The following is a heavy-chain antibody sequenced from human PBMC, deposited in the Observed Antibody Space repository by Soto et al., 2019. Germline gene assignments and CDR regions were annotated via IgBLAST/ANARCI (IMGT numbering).Heavy chain of an antibody. CDR3: ARDVESGSSQYYYYYYGMDV. V-gene: IGHV3-9*01. J-gene: IGHJ6*02. Sequence: EMQLVESGGGLVQPGRSLRLSCAASGFTFDDYAMHWVRQVPGKGLEWVSGISWNSASIGYADSVKGRFTTSRDNAKNSLYLQMNSLRAEDTAVYYCARDVESGSSQYYYYYYGMDVWGQGTTVTVSS. D-gene: IGHD1-26*01. CDR1: GFTFDDYA. CDR2: ISWNSASI.